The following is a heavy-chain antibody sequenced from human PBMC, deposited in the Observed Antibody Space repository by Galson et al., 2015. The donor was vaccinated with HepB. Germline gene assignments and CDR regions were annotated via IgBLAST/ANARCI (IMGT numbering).Heavy chain of an antibody. CDR1: GFTFSSYD. D-gene: IGHD6-6*01. Sequence: SLRLSCAASGFTFSSYDMHWVRQATGKGLEWVSAIGTAGDTYYPGSVKGRFTISRENAKNSLYLQMNSLRAGDTAVYYCARASRSSSIAARDFPPAFDIWGQGTMVTVSS. CDR3: ARASRSSSIAARDFPPAFDI. CDR2: IGTAGDT. J-gene: IGHJ3*02. V-gene: IGHV3-13*01.